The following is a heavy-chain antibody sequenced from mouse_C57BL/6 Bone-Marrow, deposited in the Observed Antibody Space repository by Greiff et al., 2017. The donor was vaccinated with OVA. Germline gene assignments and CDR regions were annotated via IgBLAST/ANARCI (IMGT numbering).Heavy chain of an antibody. CDR2: ISYSGST. J-gene: IGHJ3*01. CDR1: GYSITSGYD. CDR3: ARALFGSSQAWFAY. V-gene: IGHV3-1*01. Sequence: DVQLQESGPGMVKPSQSLSLTCTVTGYSITSGYDWHWIRHFPGNKLEWMGYISYSGSTNYNPSLKSRISITHDTSKNHFFLKLNSVTTEDTATFYCARALFGSSQAWFAYWGQGTLVTVSA. D-gene: IGHD1-1*01.